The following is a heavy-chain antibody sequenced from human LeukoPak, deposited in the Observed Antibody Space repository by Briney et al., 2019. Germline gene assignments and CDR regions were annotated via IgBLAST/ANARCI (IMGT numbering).Heavy chain of an antibody. D-gene: IGHD3-10*01. Sequence: GRSLRLSCAASGFTFSSYAMHWVRRAPGKGLEGVAVISYDGSNKYYADSVKGRFTISRDNSKNTLYPQINSLRAEATPVYYAGGSESYYTLDYWGHRTLVTASS. V-gene: IGHV3-30*04. CDR3: GGSESYYTLDY. CDR1: GFTFSSYA. CDR2: ISYDGSNK. J-gene: IGHJ4*01.